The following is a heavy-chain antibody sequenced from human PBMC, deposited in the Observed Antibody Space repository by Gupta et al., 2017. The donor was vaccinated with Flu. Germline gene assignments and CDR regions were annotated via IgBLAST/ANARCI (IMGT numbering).Heavy chain of an antibody. CDR1: A. V-gene: IGHV3-23*01. J-gene: IGHJ6*02. CDR3: AKNRVAGAISYYYGLDV. CDR2: ISARGSRT. Sequence: AMSGVRQVPGKGLEWSSGISARGSRTYYADSVNGRFTISRDTSKNTLYLQMNSLRADDTAIYYCAKNRVAGAISYYYGLDVWGQGTTVTVSS. D-gene: IGHD1-26*01.